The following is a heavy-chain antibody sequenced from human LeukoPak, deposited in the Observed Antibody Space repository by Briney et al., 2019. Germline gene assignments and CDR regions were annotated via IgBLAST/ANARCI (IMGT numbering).Heavy chain of an antibody. Sequence: SETLSLTCAVYGGSFSGYYWSWIRQPPGKGLEWIGEINHSGSTNYNPSLKSRVTISVDTSKNQFSLKLSSVTAADTAVYYCARDRSGYDYVSYYYGMDVWGQGTTVTVSS. V-gene: IGHV4-34*01. CDR1: GGSFSGYY. CDR3: ARDRSGYDYVSYYYGMDV. J-gene: IGHJ6*02. CDR2: INHSGST. D-gene: IGHD5-12*01.